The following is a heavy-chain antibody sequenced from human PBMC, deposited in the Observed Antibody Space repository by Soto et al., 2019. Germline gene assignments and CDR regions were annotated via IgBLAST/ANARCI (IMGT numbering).Heavy chain of an antibody. CDR2: ISSSGGST. Sequence: PGGSLRLSCSASGFPFNIYDVHWVRQAPGKGLQYVSAISSSGGSTYYADSVKGRFTISRDNSKNTLYLQMSSLRSEDTAVYHCVKQPGYYSDSTTYYYVWGRGTRVTVSS. V-gene: IGHV3-64D*06. CDR3: VKQPGYYSDSTTYYYV. D-gene: IGHD3-22*01. CDR1: GFPFNIYD. J-gene: IGHJ4*02.